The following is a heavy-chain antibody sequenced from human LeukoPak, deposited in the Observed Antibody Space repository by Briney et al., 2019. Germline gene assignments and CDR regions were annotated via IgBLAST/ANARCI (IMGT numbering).Heavy chain of an antibody. CDR3: ARTSIAAREADY. J-gene: IGHJ4*02. D-gene: IGHD6-6*01. Sequence: ASVKVSCKASGYTFTGYYMHWVRQAPGQGLEGMGWINPNSSGTNYAQKFQGRVTMTRDTSISTAYMELSRLRSDDTAVYYCARTSIAAREADYWGQGTLVTVSS. CDR2: INPNSSGT. CDR1: GYTFTGYY. V-gene: IGHV1-2*02.